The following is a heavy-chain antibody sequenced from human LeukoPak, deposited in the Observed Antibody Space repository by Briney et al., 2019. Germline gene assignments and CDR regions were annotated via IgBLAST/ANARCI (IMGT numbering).Heavy chain of an antibody. D-gene: IGHD3-22*01. CDR3: ARSRYYDSSSFDP. J-gene: IGHJ5*02. CDR2: IYYSGRT. CDR1: GGSISSSSYY. Sequence: SETLSLTCTVSGGSISSSSYYWGWIRQPPGKGLEWIGSIYYSGRTYYNPSLKSRVTISVDTSKNQFSLKLSSVTAADTAVYYCARSRYYDSSSFDPWGQGTLVTVSS. V-gene: IGHV4-39*01.